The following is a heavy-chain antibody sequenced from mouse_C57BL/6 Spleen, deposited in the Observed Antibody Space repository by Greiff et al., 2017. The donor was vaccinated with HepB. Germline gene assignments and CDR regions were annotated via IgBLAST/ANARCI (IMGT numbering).Heavy chain of an antibody. CDR1: GFTFSSYA. CDR3: ARDGNDYDGSYAMDY. V-gene: IGHV5-4*01. D-gene: IGHD2-4*01. Sequence: EVQRVESGGGLVKPGGSLKLSCAASGFTFSSYAMSWVRQTPEKRLEWVATISDGGSYTYYPDNVKGRFTISRDNAKNNLYLQMSHLKSEDTAMYYCARDGNDYDGSYAMDYWGQGTSVTVSS. CDR2: ISDGGSYT. J-gene: IGHJ4*01.